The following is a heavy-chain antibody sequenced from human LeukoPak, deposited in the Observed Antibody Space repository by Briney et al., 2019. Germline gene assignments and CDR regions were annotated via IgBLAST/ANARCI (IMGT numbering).Heavy chain of an antibody. Sequence: ASVKVSCKASGYTFTSYGISWVRQAPGQGLEWMGWISAYNGNTNYAQKLQGRVTMTTDTSTSTAYMELRSLRSDDTAVYYCAREIRGVIHPYYYYYYMDVWGKGTTVTVSS. V-gene: IGHV1-18*01. J-gene: IGHJ6*03. CDR2: ISAYNGNT. CDR1: GYTFTSYG. D-gene: IGHD3-10*01. CDR3: AREIRGVIHPYYYYYYMDV.